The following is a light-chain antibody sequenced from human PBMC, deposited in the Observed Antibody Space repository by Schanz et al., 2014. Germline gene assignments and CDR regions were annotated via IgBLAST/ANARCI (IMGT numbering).Light chain of an antibody. CDR2: DVF. J-gene: IGLJ3*02. Sequence: QSALTQPPSAFGSPGQSVTISCTGTSSDVGGYNYVSWYQQHPGRAPKLMVYDVFNRPSGVSHRFTGSKSDNTATLTISGLQADDEADYYCSSYAGSYTWLFGGGTKLTVL. CDR3: SSYAGSYTWL. V-gene: IGLV2-11*01. CDR1: SSDVGGYNY.